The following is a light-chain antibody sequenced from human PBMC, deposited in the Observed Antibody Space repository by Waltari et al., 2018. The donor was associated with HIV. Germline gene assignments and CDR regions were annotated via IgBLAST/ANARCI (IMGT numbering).Light chain of an antibody. Sequence: DIQMTQSPSTLSASVGDRATITCRASQSVSSWLAWYQQKPGKAPKLLIYKASTLESGVQSRFSGSGSGTEFTLTISSLQPDDFATYYCQQYNSYWTFGQGTKVEIK. V-gene: IGKV1-5*03. CDR3: QQYNSYWT. CDR1: QSVSSW. CDR2: KAS. J-gene: IGKJ1*01.